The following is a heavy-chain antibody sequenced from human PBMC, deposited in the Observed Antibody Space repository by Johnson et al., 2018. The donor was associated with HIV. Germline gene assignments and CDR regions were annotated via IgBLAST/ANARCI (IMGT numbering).Heavy chain of an antibody. V-gene: IGHV3-20*04. CDR3: ARVLVAADYAFDI. J-gene: IGHJ3*02. D-gene: IGHD1-26*01. CDR2: ISWNSGSI. CDR1: GFTFDDYG. Sequence: VQLVESGGGVVRPGGSLRLSCAASGFTFDDYGMTWVRQAPGKGLEWVSGISWNSGSIGYADSVKGRFTISRDNAKNSLYLQMNSLRADDTALYYCARVLVAADYAFDIWGQGTMVTVSS.